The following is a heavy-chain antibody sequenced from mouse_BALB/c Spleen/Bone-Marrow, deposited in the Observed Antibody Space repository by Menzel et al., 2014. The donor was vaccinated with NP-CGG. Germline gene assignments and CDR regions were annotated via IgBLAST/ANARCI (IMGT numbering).Heavy chain of an antibody. CDR1: GYTFTSYY. J-gene: IGHJ4*01. Sequence: VQLQESGPELVKPGASMRISCKASGYTFTSYYLHWVKQRPGQGLEWIGWIYPGNVNTNYNEKFKDKATLTADKSSTTAYMHLSSLTSEDSAVYFCARGGYYGSGRCYYAMDYWGQGTSVTVSS. D-gene: IGHD1-1*01. V-gene: IGHV1S56*01. CDR3: ARGGYYGSGRCYYAMDY. CDR2: IYPGNVNT.